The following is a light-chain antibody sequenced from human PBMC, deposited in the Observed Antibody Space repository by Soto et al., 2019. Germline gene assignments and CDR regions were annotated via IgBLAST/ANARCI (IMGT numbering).Light chain of an antibody. CDR3: QQRSNWPRT. V-gene: IGKV3-11*01. CDR2: DAS. J-gene: IGKJ1*01. CDR1: QSVSNS. Sequence: EIVLTQSPATLSLSPGEIATLSFRVSQSVSNSLAWFQQKPGQAPRLLLYDASNRATGIPARFSGSGSGTDFTLTISILEPEDFAVYDCQQRSNWPRTCGQGTKVEIK.